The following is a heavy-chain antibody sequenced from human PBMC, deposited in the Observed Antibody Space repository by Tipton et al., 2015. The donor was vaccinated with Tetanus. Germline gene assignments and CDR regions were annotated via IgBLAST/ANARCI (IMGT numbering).Heavy chain of an antibody. Sequence: TLSLTCSVSGDSISSGGHYWGWIRQPPGKEPEWVGYVYHNGNTNYHPSLKGRLTISVDTSKNQFSLNLKSVITADTAIYYCARANNDYPKKGPFDYWGQGILVTVSS. D-gene: IGHD5-12*01. J-gene: IGHJ4*02. CDR2: VYHNGNT. V-gene: IGHV4-61*08. CDR1: GDSISSGGHY. CDR3: ARANNDYPKKGPFDY.